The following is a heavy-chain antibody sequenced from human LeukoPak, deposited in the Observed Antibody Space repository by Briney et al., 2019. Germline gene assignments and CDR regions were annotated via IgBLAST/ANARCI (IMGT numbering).Heavy chain of an antibody. CDR1: GDSISSSSYY. CDR2: ISYSGRT. Sequence: PSETLSLTCTVSGDSISSSSYYWGWIRQPPGKGLEWSGNISYSGRTYYTPSLQSRVTISVDTSKNQFSLKLSSVTAADTAVYYCARHPYYYYYYYMDVWGKGTTVTISS. CDR3: ARHPYYYYYYYMDV. V-gene: IGHV4-39*01. J-gene: IGHJ6*03.